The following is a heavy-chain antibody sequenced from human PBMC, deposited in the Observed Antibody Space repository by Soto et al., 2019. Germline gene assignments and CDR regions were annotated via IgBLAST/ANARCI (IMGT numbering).Heavy chain of an antibody. D-gene: IGHD3-10*01. Sequence: GGSLRLSCAASGFTVSSNYMSWVRQAPGKGLEWVSVIYSGGSTYYADSVKGRFTISRDNSKNTLYLQMNSLRAEDTDVYYCAKDHLWFGELLVLLFDYWGQGTLVTVSS. CDR1: GFTVSSNY. CDR3: AKDHLWFGELLVLLFDY. CDR2: IYSGGST. V-gene: IGHV3-53*01. J-gene: IGHJ4*02.